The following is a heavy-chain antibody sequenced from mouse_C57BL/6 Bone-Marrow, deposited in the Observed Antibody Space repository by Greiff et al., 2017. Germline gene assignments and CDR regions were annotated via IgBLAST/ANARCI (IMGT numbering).Heavy chain of an antibody. D-gene: IGHD1-1*01. Sequence: EVQRVESGPELVKPGASVKISCKASGYSFTDYNMNWVKQSNGKSLEWIGVINPNYGTTSYNQKFKGKATLTVDQSSSTAYMQLNSLTAEDSAVYYCARKTPFYYYGSSPYAMDYWGQGTSVTVSS. CDR3: ARKTPFYYYGSSPYAMDY. V-gene: IGHV1-39*01. CDR1: GYSFTDYN. J-gene: IGHJ4*01. CDR2: INPNYGTT.